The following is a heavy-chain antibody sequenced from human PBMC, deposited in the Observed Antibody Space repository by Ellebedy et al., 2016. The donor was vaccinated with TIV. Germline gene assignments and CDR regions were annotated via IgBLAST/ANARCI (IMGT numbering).Heavy chain of an antibody. CDR2: ISPDGGSA. Sequence: GESLKISCAASGFTLRSYWMHWVRQAPGQGLVWVSRISPDGGSATYADSVKGRFTISRDNAKNMLHLQMNSLGVEDTALYYCTRMGVLPTYYYGMDVWGQGTTVTFSS. D-gene: IGHD3-10*01. CDR1: GFTLRSYW. J-gene: IGHJ6*02. CDR3: TRMGVLPTYYYGMDV. V-gene: IGHV3-74*01.